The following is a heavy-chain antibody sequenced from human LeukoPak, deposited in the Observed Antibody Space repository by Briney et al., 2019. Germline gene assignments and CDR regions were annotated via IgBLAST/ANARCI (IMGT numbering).Heavy chain of an antibody. CDR3: ARNSGCVDF. Sequence: SETLSLTCTDSGGSISSYYGSWIRQPPGKGREWMGYIYYSGCTNYNPSLKTLVTISVDTSKNQFTLKLSSVTAADTAVYYCARNSGCVDFWGQGTLVTVPS. J-gene: IGHJ4*02. D-gene: IGHD5-12*01. CDR1: GGSISSYY. CDR2: IYYSGCT. V-gene: IGHV4-59*08.